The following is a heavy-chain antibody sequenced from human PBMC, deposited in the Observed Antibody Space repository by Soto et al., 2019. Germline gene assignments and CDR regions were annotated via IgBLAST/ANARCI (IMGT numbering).Heavy chain of an antibody. D-gene: IGHD3-3*01. CDR2: ISAYNGNT. V-gene: IGHV1-18*01. CDR3: ARGDTIFGVVIDIVAPPGALDY. Sequence: ASVKVSCKASGYTFTSYGISWVRQAPGQGLEWMGWISAYNGNTNYAQKLQGRVTMTTDTSTSTAYMELRSLRSDDTAVYYCARGDTIFGVVIDIVAPPGALDYCGQGTLVTVSS. CDR1: GYTFTSYG. J-gene: IGHJ4*02.